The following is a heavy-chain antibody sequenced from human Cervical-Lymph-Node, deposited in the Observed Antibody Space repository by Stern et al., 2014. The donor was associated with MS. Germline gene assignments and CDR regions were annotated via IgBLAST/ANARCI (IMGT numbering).Heavy chain of an antibody. D-gene: IGHD5-18*01. CDR3: ASGYRIFDY. J-gene: IGHJ4*02. V-gene: IGHV4-61*02. Sequence: VQLVESGPGLVKPSQTLSLTCTVSGGSISSGSDYWSWIRQPVGKGLEWVGRIPASGSAFYTPSLQGRVTISTDTPMNQFSLELNSATAADTAIYYCASGYRIFDYWGQGILVTVSS. CDR2: IPASGSA. CDR1: GGSISSGSDY.